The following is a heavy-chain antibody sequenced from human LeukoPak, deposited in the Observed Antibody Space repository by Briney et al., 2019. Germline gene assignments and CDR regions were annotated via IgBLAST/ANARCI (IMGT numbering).Heavy chain of an antibody. J-gene: IGHJ4*02. CDR3: ARYDGYCGYGD. CDR2: IYRGGST. V-gene: IGHV3-53*04. D-gene: IGHD5-12*01. Sequence: VSLRLSCAASGFTVSSNYMSWARQAPGKGLEWVSVIYRGGSTYYADSVKGRFTISRHNSKNTLYLKMNSLRAEDTAVYYCARYDGYCGYGDWGQGTLVPV. CDR1: GFTVSSNY.